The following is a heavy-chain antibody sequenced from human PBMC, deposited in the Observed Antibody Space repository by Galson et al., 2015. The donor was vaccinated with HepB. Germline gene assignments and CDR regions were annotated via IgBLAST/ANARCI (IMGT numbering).Heavy chain of an antibody. CDR2: ISAYNVHI. CDR3: AKDKRGSYPGLIDY. V-gene: IGHV1-18*01. CDR1: GYSFASYG. Sequence: SVKVSCKASGYSFASYGISWVRQAPGQGLEWVGWISAYNVHINYAQKFQGRLTMTTDTSTNTAYMELRSLRPEDTALYYCAKDKRGSYPGLIDYWGQGTQVTVSS. J-gene: IGHJ4*02. D-gene: IGHD1-26*01.